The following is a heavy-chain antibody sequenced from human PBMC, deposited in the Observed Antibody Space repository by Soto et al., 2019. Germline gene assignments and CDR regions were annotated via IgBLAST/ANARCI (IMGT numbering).Heavy chain of an antibody. J-gene: IGHJ5*02. CDR1: GYTFTGYY. Sequence: ASVKVFCKASGYTFTGYYMHWVRQAPGQGLEWMGWINPNSGGTNYAQKFQGWVTMTRDTSISTAYMELSRLRSDDTAVYYCARGIAVAGLKGDWFDPWGQGTLVTVSS. V-gene: IGHV1-2*04. D-gene: IGHD6-19*01. CDR3: ARGIAVAGLKGDWFDP. CDR2: INPNSGGT.